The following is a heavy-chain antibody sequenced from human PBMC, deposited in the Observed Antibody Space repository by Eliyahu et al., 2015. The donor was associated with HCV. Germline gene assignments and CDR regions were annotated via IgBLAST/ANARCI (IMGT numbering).Heavy chain of an antibody. D-gene: IGHD2-21*02. J-gene: IGHJ3*02. V-gene: IGHV3-30-3*01. CDR2: ISYDGSNK. CDR1: GFTFNXXA. CDR3: ARGGYCGGDCYPGLIPNDAFDI. Sequence: QVELVESGGGVVQPGXSLRLSCAASGFTFNXXAXPWVRQAPGKGLXWXAVISYDGSNKYYADSVKGRFTISRDNSKNTLYLQMNSLRAEDTAVYYCARGGYCGGDCYPGLIPNDAFDIWGQGTMVTVSS.